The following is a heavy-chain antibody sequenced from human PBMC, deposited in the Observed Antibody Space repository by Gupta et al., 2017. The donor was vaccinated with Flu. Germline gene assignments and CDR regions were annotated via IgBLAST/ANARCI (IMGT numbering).Heavy chain of an antibody. J-gene: IGHJ4*02. V-gene: IGHV3-30*03. CDR3: ATFRAVGLDY. CDR1: GLNFGVYD. Sequence: QVQLVESGGGVVQPGRSLRLSCVVSGLNFGVYDMHWVRQTPVKGLEWVAIISYDGSKTNYADSVKGRCTITRDNSKSTLFLQMNSLRAEDTAVYYCATFRAVGLDYWGPGTLVTVSS. CDR2: ISYDGSKT. D-gene: IGHD6-13*01.